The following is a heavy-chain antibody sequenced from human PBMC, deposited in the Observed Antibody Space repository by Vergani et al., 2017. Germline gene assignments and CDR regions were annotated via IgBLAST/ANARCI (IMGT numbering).Heavy chain of an antibody. V-gene: IGHV3-23*01. Sequence: EAQLLESGGGLAQPGGSLRLSCAATGFSFAGYAMTWVRQAPGKGPEWVSTLSGTGATTYYADSVKGRFTISRDNSKNILYLQMNSLSAGDTAVYYCAKANPRNSGYDYLYYYHAMDVWGQGTTVTVSS. J-gene: IGHJ6*02. CDR1: GFSFAGYA. CDR3: AKANPRNSGYDYLYYYHAMDV. D-gene: IGHD5-12*01. CDR2: LSGTGATT.